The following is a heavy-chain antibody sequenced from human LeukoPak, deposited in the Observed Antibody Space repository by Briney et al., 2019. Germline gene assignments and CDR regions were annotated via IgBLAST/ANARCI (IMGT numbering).Heavy chain of an antibody. Sequence: GRSLRLSCAASGFTFSSYGMHWVRQAPGKGLEWVAVIWYDGSNKYYADSVKGRFTISRDNSKNTLYLQMNSLRAEDTAVYYCAREEGTIVVVTAFDYWGQGTLVTVSS. CDR1: GFTFSSYG. V-gene: IGHV3-33*01. D-gene: IGHD2-21*02. J-gene: IGHJ4*02. CDR3: AREEGTIVVVTAFDY. CDR2: IWYDGSNK.